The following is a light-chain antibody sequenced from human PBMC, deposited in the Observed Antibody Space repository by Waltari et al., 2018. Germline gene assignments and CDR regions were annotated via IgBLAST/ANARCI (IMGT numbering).Light chain of an antibody. CDR1: SSDVGGYNY. Sequence: QSALTQPASVSGSPGQSITISCTGTSSDVGGYNYVSWYQQHPGKAPKLMIYEVSNRTSGVSNRFSGSKSGNTASLTISGLQAEDEADYYCSSYTSSSTPWVLGGGTKLTVL. J-gene: IGLJ3*02. V-gene: IGLV2-14*01. CDR2: EVS. CDR3: SSYTSSSTPWV.